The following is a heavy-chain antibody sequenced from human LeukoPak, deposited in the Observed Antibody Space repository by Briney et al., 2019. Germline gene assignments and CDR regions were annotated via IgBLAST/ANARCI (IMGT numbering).Heavy chain of an antibody. J-gene: IGHJ4*02. Sequence: GGSLRLSCAASGFTFSSYAMSWVRQAPGKGLEWVSAISGSGGSTYYADSVKGRFTISRDNSKNTLYPQMNSLRAEDTAVYYCAKDLKLPMVRGRAFGYWGQGTLVTVSS. CDR3: AKDLKLPMVRGRAFGY. D-gene: IGHD3-10*01. CDR2: ISGSGGST. V-gene: IGHV3-23*01. CDR1: GFTFSSYA.